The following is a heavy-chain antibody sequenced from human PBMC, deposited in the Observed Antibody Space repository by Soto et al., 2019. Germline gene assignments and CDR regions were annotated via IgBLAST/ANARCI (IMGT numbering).Heavy chain of an antibody. CDR2: IGTAGDT. CDR1: GFTFSSYD. Sequence: EVQLVESGGGLVQPGGSLRLSCSASGFTFSSYDMHWVRQGPGKGLEWVSAIGTAGDTNYAGSVKGRFTISRENAKNMLYLHMNSLRPEDTALYYCVTGWSEFWGQGTLVTVSS. J-gene: IGHJ4*02. D-gene: IGHD2-15*01. V-gene: IGHV3-13*04. CDR3: VTGWSEF.